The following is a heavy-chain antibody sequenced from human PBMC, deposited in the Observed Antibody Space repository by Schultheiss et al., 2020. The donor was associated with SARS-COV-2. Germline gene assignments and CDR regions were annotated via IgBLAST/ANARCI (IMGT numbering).Heavy chain of an antibody. CDR1: GGSFSGYY. J-gene: IGHJ4*02. Sequence: SETLSLTCAVYGGSFSGYYWSWIRQPAGKGLEWIGRIYTSGSTYYNPSLKSRVTISVDTSKNQFSLKLSSVTAADTAVYYCARCGYYGGNRAADYWGQGTLVTVSS. D-gene: IGHD4-23*01. CDR3: ARCGYYGGNRAADY. CDR2: IYTSGST. V-gene: IGHV4-59*10.